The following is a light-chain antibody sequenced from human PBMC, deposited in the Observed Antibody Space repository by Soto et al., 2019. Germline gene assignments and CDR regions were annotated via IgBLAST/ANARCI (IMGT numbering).Light chain of an antibody. CDR1: SSDVGSYNL. V-gene: IGLV2-23*02. CDR2: EVS. J-gene: IGLJ1*01. Sequence: QSALTQPASVSGSPGQSITISCTGTSSDVGSYNLVSWYQQHPGKAPKVMIHEVSKRPSGVSNRFSGSKSGNTASLTISGLQAEDEADYYCCSYADSSTLYVFGTGTKLTVL. CDR3: CSYADSSTLYV.